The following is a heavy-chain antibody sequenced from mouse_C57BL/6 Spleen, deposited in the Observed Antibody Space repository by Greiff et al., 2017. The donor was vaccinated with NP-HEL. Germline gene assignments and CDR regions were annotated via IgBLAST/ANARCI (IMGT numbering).Heavy chain of an antibody. CDR2: IWTGGGT. Sequence: QVQLQQSGPGLVAPSQSLSITCTVSGFSLPSYAISWVRQPPGKGLEWLGVIWTGGGTNYNSALKSRLSISKDNSKSQVFLKMNSLQTDDTARYYCASYYDYDVGFAYWGQGTLVTVSA. V-gene: IGHV2-9-1*01. D-gene: IGHD2-4*01. CDR1: GFSLPSYA. J-gene: IGHJ3*01. CDR3: ASYYDYDVGFAY.